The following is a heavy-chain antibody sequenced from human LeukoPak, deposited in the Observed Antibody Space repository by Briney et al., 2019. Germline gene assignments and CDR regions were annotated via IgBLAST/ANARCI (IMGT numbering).Heavy chain of an antibody. V-gene: IGHV3-7*01. J-gene: IGHJ3*02. CDR2: IKQDGSEK. CDR3: AREVFTSSSCAFDI. D-gene: IGHD6-13*01. CDR1: GFTFSSYW. Sequence: PGGSLRLSCAASGFTFSSYWMSWVRQAPGKGLEWVANIKQDGSEKYYVDSVKGRFTISRDNAKNSLYLQMNSLRAEDTAVYYCAREVFTSSSCAFDIWGQGTMVTVSS.